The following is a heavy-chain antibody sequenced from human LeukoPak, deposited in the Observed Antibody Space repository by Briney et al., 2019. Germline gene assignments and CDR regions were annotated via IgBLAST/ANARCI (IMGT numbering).Heavy chain of an antibody. Sequence: SETLSLTCTVSGGSISGYYWTWIRQPPGKGLEWIGYISYSGSPNYNPSLRSRVTMSVDTSKNQFSLKLNSVTAADTAVYYCAGYSSSWVTWFDPWGQGTLVTVSS. CDR2: ISYSGSP. J-gene: IGHJ5*02. CDR1: GGSISGYY. CDR3: AGYSSSWVTWFDP. D-gene: IGHD6-13*01. V-gene: IGHV4-59*01.